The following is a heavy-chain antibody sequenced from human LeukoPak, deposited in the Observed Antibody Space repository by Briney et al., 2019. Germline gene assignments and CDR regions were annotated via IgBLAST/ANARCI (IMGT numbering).Heavy chain of an antibody. J-gene: IGHJ5*02. CDR2: IKYDGSEK. Sequence: GGSLRLSCTASGFIFSSSWISWVRRDPGEGLEWVANIKYDGSEKYYVDSVKGRFTISRDNAKNSLYLQMNSLRAEDTAVYYCAREPPRERWFDTWGQGTLVTVYS. CDR3: AREPPRERWFDT. CDR1: GFIFSSSW. D-gene: IGHD1-1*01. V-gene: IGHV3-7*03.